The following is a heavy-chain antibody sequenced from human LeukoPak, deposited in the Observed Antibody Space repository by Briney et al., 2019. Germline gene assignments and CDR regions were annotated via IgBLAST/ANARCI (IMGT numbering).Heavy chain of an antibody. Sequence: ASVKVSCKASGYTFTRNGISWVRQAPGQGLEWIGWISAYNGDTNYAQKFQGRVTMTTDTSTSTAYMELRSLRSDDTAVYYCARERGSVAGYWYFDLWGRGTLVTVSS. CDR3: ARERGSVAGYWYFDL. D-gene: IGHD6-19*01. J-gene: IGHJ2*01. CDR2: ISAYNGDT. V-gene: IGHV1-18*01. CDR1: GYTFTRNG.